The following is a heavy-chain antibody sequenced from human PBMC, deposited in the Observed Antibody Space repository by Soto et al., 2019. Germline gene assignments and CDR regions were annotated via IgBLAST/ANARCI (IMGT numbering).Heavy chain of an antibody. J-gene: IGHJ6*02. CDR2: INPNSGGT. V-gene: IGHV1-2*04. CDR3: VRDLKYSSSSVYYGMDV. D-gene: IGHD6-6*01. Sequence: ASVKVSCKASGYTFTGYYMHWVRQAPGQGLEWMGWINPNSGGTNYAQKFQGWVTMTRDTSISTAYMELSRLRSDDTAVYYCVRDLKYSSSSVYYGMDVWGQGTTVTVSS. CDR1: GYTFTGYY.